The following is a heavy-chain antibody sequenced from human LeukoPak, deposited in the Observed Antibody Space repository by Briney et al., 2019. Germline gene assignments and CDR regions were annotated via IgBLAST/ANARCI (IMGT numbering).Heavy chain of an antibody. D-gene: IGHD4-17*01. J-gene: IGHJ4*02. CDR2: ISSSSGYI. Sequence: PGGSLRLSCAASGFTFSSYNMTWVRQAPGKGLEWVSSISSSSGYIYYADSVKGRFTVSRDNARNSLYLQMNSPRAEDTAVFYCATRDYGDYVGYWGQGTLVTVSS. CDR3: ATRDYGDYVGY. V-gene: IGHV3-21*01. CDR1: GFTFSSYN.